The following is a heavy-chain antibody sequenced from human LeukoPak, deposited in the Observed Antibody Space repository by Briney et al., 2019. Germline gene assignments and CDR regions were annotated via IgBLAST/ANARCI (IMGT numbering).Heavy chain of an antibody. CDR2: ISYDGSNK. D-gene: IGHD6-13*01. CDR3: AKEGVAAAGKGDFDY. V-gene: IGHV3-30*18. CDR1: GFTFSSYG. J-gene: IGHJ4*02. Sequence: GVSLRLSCAASGFTFSSYGMHWVRQAPGKGLEWVAVISYDGSNKYYADSVKGRFTISRDNSKNTLYLQMNSLRAEDTAVYYCAKEGVAAAGKGDFDYWGQGTLVTVSS.